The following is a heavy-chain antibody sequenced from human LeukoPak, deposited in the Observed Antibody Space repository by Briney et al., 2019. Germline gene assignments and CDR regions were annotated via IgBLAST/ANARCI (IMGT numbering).Heavy chain of an antibody. Sequence: PGGSLRLSCAASGFTFSDYYMSWIRQAPGKGLEWVSYISSSGSTIYYADSVKGRFTISRDNAKNSLYLQMNSLRDEDTAVYYCARWVTYYYDTSGYYYDYWGQGTLVSVSS. CDR2: ISSSGSTI. CDR3: ARWVTYYYDTSGYYYDY. CDR1: GFTFSDYY. D-gene: IGHD3-22*01. V-gene: IGHV3-11*04. J-gene: IGHJ4*02.